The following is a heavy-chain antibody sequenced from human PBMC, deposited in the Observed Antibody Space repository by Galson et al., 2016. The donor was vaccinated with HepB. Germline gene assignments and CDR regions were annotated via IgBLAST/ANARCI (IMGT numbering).Heavy chain of an antibody. D-gene: IGHD3-3*01. CDR1: GFTFSHYT. CDR3: AKDSILDD. CDR2: ISISSNYI. V-gene: IGHV3-21*01. J-gene: IGHJ4*02. Sequence: SLRLSCAASGFTFSHYTMNWVSQPPGKGLEWVSSISISSNYIHYADSVKGRFTIPRDKAKSSLFLQMSSLRAEDTAIYYCAKDSILDDWGQGILFTVSS.